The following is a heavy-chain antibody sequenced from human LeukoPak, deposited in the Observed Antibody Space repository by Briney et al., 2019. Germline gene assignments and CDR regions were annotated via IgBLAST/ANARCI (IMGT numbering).Heavy chain of an antibody. CDR1: GGSIRSYY. CDR2: IYNSGST. V-gene: IGHV4-59*01. J-gene: IGHJ3*02. CDR3: ARIDTYYYDSSGYYTENAFDI. Sequence: PSETLSLTCTVSGGSIRSYYWSWIRQPPGKGLEWIGYIYNSGSTNYNPSLKSRVTISVDTSKNQFSLKLSSVTAADTAVYYCARIDTYYYDSSGYYTENAFDIWGQGTMVTVSS. D-gene: IGHD3-22*01.